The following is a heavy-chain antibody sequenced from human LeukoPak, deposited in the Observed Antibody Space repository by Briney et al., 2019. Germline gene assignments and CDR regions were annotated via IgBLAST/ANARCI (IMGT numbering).Heavy chain of an antibody. V-gene: IGHV1-8*02. Sequence: GATVKVSCKASGYTFTGYYMHWVRQATGQGLEWMGWMNPNSGNTGYAQKFQGRVTMTRNTSISTAYMELSSLRSEDTAVYYCARGGYSYGYDDWFDPWGQGTLVTVSS. CDR1: GYTFTGYY. CDR2: MNPNSGNT. CDR3: ARGGYSYGYDDWFDP. J-gene: IGHJ5*02. D-gene: IGHD5-18*01.